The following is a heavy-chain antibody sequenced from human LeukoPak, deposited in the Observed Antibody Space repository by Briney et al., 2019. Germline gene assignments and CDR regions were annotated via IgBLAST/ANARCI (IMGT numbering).Heavy chain of an antibody. V-gene: IGHV1-2*04. CDR1: GYTFTGYY. CDR3: AREKVVAVNWFDP. Sequence: AAVKVSCKSSGYTFTGYYMHLDRQAPGQGLEWMGWINPNSGGTNYAQKFQGWVTMTRDTSISTAYMELSRLRSDDTAVYYCAREKVVAVNWFDPWGPGTLVTVSS. CDR2: INPNSGGT. J-gene: IGHJ5*02. D-gene: IGHD2-15*01.